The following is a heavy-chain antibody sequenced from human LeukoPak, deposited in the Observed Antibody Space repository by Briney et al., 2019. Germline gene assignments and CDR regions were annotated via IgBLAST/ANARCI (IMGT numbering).Heavy chain of an antibody. Sequence: SETLSLTCAVYGGSFSGYYWSWIRQPPGKGLEWIGEINHSGSTNYNPSLKSRVTISVDTSKNQFSLKLNSVTAADTAVYYCEGYSYGSPVYMDVWGKGTTVTISS. D-gene: IGHD5-18*01. CDR1: GGSFSGYY. CDR2: INHSGST. CDR3: EGYSYGSPVYMDV. J-gene: IGHJ6*03. V-gene: IGHV4-34*01.